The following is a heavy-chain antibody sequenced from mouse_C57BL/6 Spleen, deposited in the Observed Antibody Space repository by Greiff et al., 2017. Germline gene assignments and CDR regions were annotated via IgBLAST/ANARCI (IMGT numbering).Heavy chain of an antibody. D-gene: IGHD1-1*01. V-gene: IGHV1-81*01. CDR1: GYTFTSYG. Sequence: VKLMESGAELARPGASVKLSCKASGYTFTSYGISWVKQRTGQGLEWIGEIYPRSGNTYYNEKFKGKATLTADKSSSTAYMELRSLTSEDSAVYFCARGVLLRSDYFDYWGQGTTLTVSS. J-gene: IGHJ2*01. CDR3: ARGVLLRSDYFDY. CDR2: IYPRSGNT.